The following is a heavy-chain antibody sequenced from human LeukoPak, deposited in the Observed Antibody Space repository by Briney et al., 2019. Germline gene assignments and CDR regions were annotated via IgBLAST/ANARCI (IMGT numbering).Heavy chain of an antibody. J-gene: IGHJ4*02. D-gene: IGHD6-19*01. CDR3: ARGGEQQWLVNFDY. CDR2: IYTSGST. CDR1: GGSISSGSYY. Sequence: SETLSLTCTVSGGSISSGSYYWSWIRQPAGKGLEWIGRIYTSGSTNYNPSLKSRVTISVDTSKNQFSLKLSSVTAADTAVYYCARGGEQQWLVNFDYWGQGTLVTVSS. V-gene: IGHV4-61*02.